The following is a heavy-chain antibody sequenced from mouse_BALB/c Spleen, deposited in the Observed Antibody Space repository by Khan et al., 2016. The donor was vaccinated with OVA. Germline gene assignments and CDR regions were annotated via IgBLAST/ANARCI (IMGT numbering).Heavy chain of an antibody. J-gene: IGHJ2*01. D-gene: IGHD1-2*01. CDR3: ARTARIKY. CDR2: ISYSGST. CDR1: GYSITSGYG. V-gene: IGHV3-2*02. Sequence: EVQLQESGPGLVKPSQSLSLTCTVTGYSITSGYGWNWIRRFPGNKLEWMGYISYSGSTNYNPSLKSRISITRDTSKNQFYLQLNSVTTEDTATYYCARTARIKYWGQGTTLTVSS.